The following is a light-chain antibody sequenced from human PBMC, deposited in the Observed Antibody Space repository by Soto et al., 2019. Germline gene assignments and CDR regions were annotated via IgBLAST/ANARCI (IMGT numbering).Light chain of an antibody. CDR1: SSDVGGYNY. V-gene: IGLV2-14*01. J-gene: IGLJ1*01. CDR2: EVS. CDR3: VSYASSAARV. Sequence: QSALTQPASVSGSPGQSITTSCTGTSSDVGGYNYVSWYQQHPGKAPKLMIYEVSNRPSGVSNRFSGSKSGNTASLTLSGLQAEDEADYYCVSYASSAARVFGTGTKLTVL.